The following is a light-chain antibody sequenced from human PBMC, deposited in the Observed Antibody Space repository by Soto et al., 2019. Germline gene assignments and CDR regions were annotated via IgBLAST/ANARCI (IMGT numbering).Light chain of an antibody. CDR3: QQHSDWPLT. V-gene: IGKV3-11*01. Sequence: EIVLTQSPATLSLSPGERATLSCRASQSISSSLAWYQQKPGQAPRLLMYDASSRATGIPATVSVSGSGTDFTLTISSLEPEDFAVYYCQQHSDWPLTFGGGTKVEIK. J-gene: IGKJ4*01. CDR1: QSISSS. CDR2: DAS.